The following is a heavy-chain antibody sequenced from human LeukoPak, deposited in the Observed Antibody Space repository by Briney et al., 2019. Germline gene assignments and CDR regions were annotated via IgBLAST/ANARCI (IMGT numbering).Heavy chain of an antibody. CDR3: ARGEAAPLGYYYYYMDV. Sequence: SGTLSLTCAVSGGSISSSNWWSWVRQPPGKGLEWIGEIYHSGSTNYNPSLKSRVTISVDKSKNQFSLKLSSVTAADTAVYYCARGEAAPLGYYYYYMDVWGKGTTVTVSS. V-gene: IGHV4-4*02. CDR2: IYHSGST. CDR1: GGSISSSNW. D-gene: IGHD6-6*01. J-gene: IGHJ6*03.